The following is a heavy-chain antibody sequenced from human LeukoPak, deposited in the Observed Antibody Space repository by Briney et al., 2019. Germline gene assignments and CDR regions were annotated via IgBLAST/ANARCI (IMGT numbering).Heavy chain of an antibody. CDR1: GFTFSSYS. CDR2: ISSSSSYI. Sequence: GGSLRLSCAASGFTFSSYSMNWVRQAPGKGLEWVSSISSSSSYIYYADSVKGRFTISRDNTKNSLYLQMNSLRAEDTAVYYCARDIVVVGLDYWGQGTLVTVSS. CDR3: ARDIVVVGLDY. V-gene: IGHV3-21*01. D-gene: IGHD2-2*01. J-gene: IGHJ4*02.